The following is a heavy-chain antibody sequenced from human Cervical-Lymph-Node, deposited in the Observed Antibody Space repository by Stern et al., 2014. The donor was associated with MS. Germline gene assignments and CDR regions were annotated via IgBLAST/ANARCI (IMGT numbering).Heavy chain of an antibody. V-gene: IGHV4-39*01. D-gene: IGHD6-6*01. J-gene: IGHJ5*02. Sequence: VQLVESGPGLVKPSETLSLTCTVSGGSISSSSYYWGWIRQPPGKGLEWIGSIYYSGSTYYNPSLKSRVTISVDKSKNQFSLKLSSVTAADTAVYYCARHAPGSYNWFDPWGQGTLVTVSS. CDR2: IYYSGST. CDR3: ARHAPGSYNWFDP. CDR1: GGSISSSSYY.